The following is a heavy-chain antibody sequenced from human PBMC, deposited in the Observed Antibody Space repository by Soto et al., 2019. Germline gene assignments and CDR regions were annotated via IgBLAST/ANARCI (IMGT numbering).Heavy chain of an antibody. V-gene: IGHV4-30-2*01. CDR2: IYHSGST. D-gene: IGHD4-4*01. J-gene: IGHJ6*02. CDR3: ARGADYSNYLFYYYGMDA. Sequence: PSETLSLTCACSGGSISSGGYSWIWIRQPPGKSLEWIGYIYHSGSTYYNPSLKSRVTISVDRSKNQFSLKLSSVTAADTAVYYCARGADYSNYLFYYYGMDAWGQGTTVTVSS. CDR1: GGSISSGGYS.